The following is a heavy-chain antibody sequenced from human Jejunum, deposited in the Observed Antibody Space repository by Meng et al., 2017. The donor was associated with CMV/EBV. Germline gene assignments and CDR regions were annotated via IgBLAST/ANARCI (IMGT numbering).Heavy chain of an antibody. CDR1: GFSFTSYA. Sequence: VQSVPAGAEVKKPRASVKCSCESSGFSFTSYACSWVRQAPGQGLQYMRWISAYKGNTNYAQGLQGRVTMTTDTSTSTAYMELRSLRFDDTAVYYCARFYCSSTSCPHVLFDYWGQGTLVTVSS. J-gene: IGHJ4*02. D-gene: IGHD2-2*01. CDR3: ARFYCSSTSCPHVLFDY. V-gene: IGHV1-18*01. CDR2: ISAYKGNT.